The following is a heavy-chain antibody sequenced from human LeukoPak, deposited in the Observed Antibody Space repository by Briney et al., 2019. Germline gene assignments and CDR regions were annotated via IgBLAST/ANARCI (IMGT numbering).Heavy chain of an antibody. CDR3: VKRGRQGDYAYDY. CDR2: ISTDGGIT. V-gene: IGHV3-64D*06. Sequence: GGSLRLSCSASGFTFSSFPMHWVRQAPGKGLEYVSSISTDGGITYYADSVKGRFTISRDNSKSTLYLQMSSLRGDDTAVYYCVKRGRQGDYAYDYWGKGTLVTVSS. D-gene: IGHD4-17*01. J-gene: IGHJ4*02. CDR1: GFTFSSFP.